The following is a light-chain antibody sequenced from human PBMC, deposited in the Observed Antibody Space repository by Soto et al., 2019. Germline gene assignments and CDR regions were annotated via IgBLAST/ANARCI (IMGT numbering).Light chain of an antibody. Sequence: DIQMTQSPSSLYASVGDRVTITCRASQGFSNYLAWYQQKPGKVPKLLIYAASSLQSGVPSRFSGSGSETNFTLTITSLHPEDVATYYCQKYNGARWSFGQGTKVEIK. CDR2: AAS. CDR1: QGFSNY. CDR3: QKYNGARWS. J-gene: IGKJ1*01. V-gene: IGKV1-27*01.